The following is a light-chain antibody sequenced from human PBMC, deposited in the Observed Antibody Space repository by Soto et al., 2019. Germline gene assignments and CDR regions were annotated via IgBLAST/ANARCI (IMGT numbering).Light chain of an antibody. CDR2: GAS. J-gene: IGKJ1*01. CDR1: QSVSSN. CDR3: HQDFNLPWT. V-gene: IGKV3-15*01. Sequence: EIVMTQSPATLSVSPGXRATLSCRASQSVSSNLAWYQQKPGQAPRLLIYGASTRATGIPARFSGSGSGTDFTLTISSLQPEDFAVYFCHQDFNLPWTFGQGTKVETK.